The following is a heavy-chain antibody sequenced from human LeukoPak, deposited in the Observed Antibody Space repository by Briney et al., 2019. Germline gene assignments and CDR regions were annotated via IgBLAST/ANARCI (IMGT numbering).Heavy chain of an antibody. CDR1: GFTFSSYG. Sequence: GRSLRLSCAASGFTFSSYGMHWVRQAPGKGLEWVAVIWYDGSNKYYADSVKGRFTISRDNSKNTLYLKMNSLRAEDTAVYYCARVGFGELFDAFDIWGQGTMVTVSS. CDR3: ARVGFGELFDAFDI. J-gene: IGHJ3*02. D-gene: IGHD3-10*01. V-gene: IGHV3-33*01. CDR2: IWYDGSNK.